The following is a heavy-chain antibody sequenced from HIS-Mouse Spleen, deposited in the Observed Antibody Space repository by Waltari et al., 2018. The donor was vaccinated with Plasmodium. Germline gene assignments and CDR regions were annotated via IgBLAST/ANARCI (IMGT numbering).Heavy chain of an antibody. J-gene: IGHJ6*02. D-gene: IGHD6-13*01. Sequence: QVQLVESGGVVVQPGRSLRLSCAACGFHFSSYALPWLRQAPGKGLEWVAVISYDGSNKYYADSVKGRFTISRDNSKNTLYLQMNSLRAEDTAVYYCARAHTGYSSSWYYYGMDVWGQGTKV. CDR3: ARAHTGYSSSWYYYGMDV. CDR1: GFHFSSYA. V-gene: IGHV3-30*04. CDR2: ISYDGSNK.